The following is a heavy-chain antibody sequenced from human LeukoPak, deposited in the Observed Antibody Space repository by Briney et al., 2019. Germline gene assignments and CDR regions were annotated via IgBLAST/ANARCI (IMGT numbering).Heavy chain of an antibody. Sequence: SETLSLTCAVYGGSFSGYYWSWIRQPPGKGLEWIGEINHSGSTNYNPSLKSRVTISVDTSKNQFSLKLSSVTAADTAVYYYARSGSLWPYYMDVWGKGTTVTVSS. CDR2: INHSGST. CDR3: ARSGSLWPYYMDV. D-gene: IGHD5-12*01. V-gene: IGHV4-34*01. J-gene: IGHJ6*03. CDR1: GGSFSGYY.